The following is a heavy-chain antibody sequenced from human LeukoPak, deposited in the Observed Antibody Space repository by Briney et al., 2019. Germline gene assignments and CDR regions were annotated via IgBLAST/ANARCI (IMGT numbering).Heavy chain of an antibody. Sequence: TGGSLRLSCVASGFTFSSYGMHWVRQAPGKGLEWVAVIWYDGSKKYYVDSVKGRFTISRDNSKNTLSLQMNSLRAEDTAVYYCARYSGSLDAFDIWGQGTMVTVSS. CDR1: GFTFSSYG. V-gene: IGHV3-33*08. CDR2: IWYDGSKK. CDR3: ARYSGSLDAFDI. J-gene: IGHJ3*02. D-gene: IGHD1-26*01.